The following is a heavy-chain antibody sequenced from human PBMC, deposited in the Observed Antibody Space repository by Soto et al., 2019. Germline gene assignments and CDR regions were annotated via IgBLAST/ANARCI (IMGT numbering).Heavy chain of an antibody. CDR3: ARGGLQYSSGWYVLWYGMDV. J-gene: IGHJ6*02. Sequence: GASVKVSCKASGYTFTGYYIHWVRQAPGQGLEWMGWINPNSGGTNYAQKFQGWVTMTRDTSISTAYMELSRLRSDDTAVYYCARGGLQYSSGWYVLWYGMDVWGQGTTVTVSS. CDR2: INPNSGGT. V-gene: IGHV1-2*04. D-gene: IGHD6-19*01. CDR1: GYTFTGYY.